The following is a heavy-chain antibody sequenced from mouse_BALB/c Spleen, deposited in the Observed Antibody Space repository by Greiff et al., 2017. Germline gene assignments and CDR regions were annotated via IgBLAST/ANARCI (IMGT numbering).Heavy chain of an antibody. V-gene: IGHV2-2*02. CDR3: ARKNLITTGYAMDY. J-gene: IGHJ4*01. CDR1: GFSLTSYG. CDR2: IWSGGST. Sequence: VKLMESGPGLVQPSQSLSITCTVSGFSLTSYGVHWVRQSPGKGLEWLGVIWSGGSTDYNAAFISRLSISKDNSKSQVFFKMNSLQANDTAIYYCARKNLITTGYAMDYWGQGTSVTVSS. D-gene: IGHD2-4*01.